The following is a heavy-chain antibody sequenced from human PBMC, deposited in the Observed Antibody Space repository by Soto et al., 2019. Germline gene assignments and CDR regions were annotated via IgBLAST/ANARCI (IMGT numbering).Heavy chain of an antibody. V-gene: IGHV1-69*06. J-gene: IGHJ3*02. Sequence: QVQLVQSGAEGRKPGSSGKVSCEASGGSFNNYVISWLRQAPGKGLEWMGGIIPNYEAANYAQKFRGRLTITADKATNTAYMELNSLRPEDTATYYCARYWNAGTLYGAFDIWGQGTTVIVS. D-gene: IGHD4-17*01. CDR2: IIPNYEAA. CDR3: ARYWNAGTLYGAFDI. CDR1: GGSFNNYV.